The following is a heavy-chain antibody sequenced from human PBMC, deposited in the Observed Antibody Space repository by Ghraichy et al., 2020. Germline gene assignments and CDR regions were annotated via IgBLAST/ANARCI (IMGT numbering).Heavy chain of an antibody. Sequence: ASVKVSCKASGYTFTGYYMHWVRQAPGQGLEWMGWINPNSGGTNYAQKFQGRVTMTRDTSISTAYMELSRLRSDDTAVYYCARKGVYDILTGSGDGMDVWGQGTTVTVSS. D-gene: IGHD3-9*01. CDR2: INPNSGGT. CDR1: GYTFTGYY. J-gene: IGHJ6*02. V-gene: IGHV1-2*02. CDR3: ARKGVYDILTGSGDGMDV.